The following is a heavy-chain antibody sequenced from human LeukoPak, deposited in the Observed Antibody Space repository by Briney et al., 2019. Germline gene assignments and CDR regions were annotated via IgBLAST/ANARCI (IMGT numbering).Heavy chain of an antibody. V-gene: IGHV3-21*01. CDR2: ISSSRSSI. CDR1: GFTFSSYT. Sequence: LGGSLRLSCTASGFTFSSYTMNWVRQAPGKGLEWVSSISSSRSSIYYADSMKGRFTISRDNAKNSLYLQMNSLRAEDTAVYYCAKSFWWFGEFSPFDYWGQGTLVTVSS. J-gene: IGHJ4*02. D-gene: IGHD3-10*01. CDR3: AKSFWWFGEFSPFDY.